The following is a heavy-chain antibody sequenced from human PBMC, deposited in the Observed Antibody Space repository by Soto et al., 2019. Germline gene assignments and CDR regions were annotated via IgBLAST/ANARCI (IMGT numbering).Heavy chain of an antibody. D-gene: IGHD3-10*01. CDR1: GYTFTSYG. CDR2: ISAYNGNT. J-gene: IGHJ5*02. Sequence: ASVKVSCKASGYTFTSYGISWVRQAPGQGLEWMGWISAYNGNTNYAQKLQGRVTMTTDTSTSTAYMELRSLRSDDTAVYYCARDRSESFPLVGFDPWGQGTLVTASS. CDR3: ARDRSESFPLVGFDP. V-gene: IGHV1-18*01.